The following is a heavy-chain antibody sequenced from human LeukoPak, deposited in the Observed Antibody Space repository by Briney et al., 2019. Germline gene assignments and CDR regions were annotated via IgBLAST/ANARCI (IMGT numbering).Heavy chain of an antibody. D-gene: IGHD5-18*01. V-gene: IGHV3-48*03. CDR2: ISRGGTTI. CDR3: ARVEDTATRGFYFDY. Sequence: PGGSLRLSCAASGFTFSSYEMNWVRQAPGKGLEWASYISRGGTTIYYADSVKGRFTISRDNAKNSLYLQMNSLRAEDTAVYYCARVEDTATRGFYFDYWGQGTLVTVSS. J-gene: IGHJ4*02. CDR1: GFTFSSYE.